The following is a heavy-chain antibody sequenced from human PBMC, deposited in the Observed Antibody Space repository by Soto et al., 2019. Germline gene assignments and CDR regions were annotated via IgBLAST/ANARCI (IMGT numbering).Heavy chain of an antibody. CDR1: GGSISGSSYY. CDR2: IYYSGST. D-gene: IGHD2-15*01. Sequence: SATVSLTCTVSGGSISGSSYYWGWIRPPRGKGLEWIGSIYYSGSTYSNPSLKSRVTTSVDKSKTQSSLKLSSVTAADTAGYYCARNIPSATLNYYYGMDVWGQGTTVT. J-gene: IGHJ6*02. V-gene: IGHV4-39*01. CDR3: ARNIPSATLNYYYGMDV.